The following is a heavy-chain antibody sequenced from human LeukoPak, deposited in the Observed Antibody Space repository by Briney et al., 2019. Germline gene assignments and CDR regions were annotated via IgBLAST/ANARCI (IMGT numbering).Heavy chain of an antibody. CDR3: ARDVVGATTTPYDAFDI. J-gene: IGHJ3*02. Sequence: SQTLSLTCAISGDSVSSNSAAWNWIRQSPSRGLEWLGRTYYRSKWYNDYAVSVKSRITINPDTSKNQFSLQLNSVTPEDTAVYYCARDVVGATTTPYDAFDIWGQGTMVTVSS. CDR1: GDSVSSNSAA. D-gene: IGHD1-26*01. CDR2: TYYRSKWYN. V-gene: IGHV6-1*01.